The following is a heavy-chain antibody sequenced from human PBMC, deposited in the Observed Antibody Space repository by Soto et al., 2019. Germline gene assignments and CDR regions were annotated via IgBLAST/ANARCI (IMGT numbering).Heavy chain of an antibody. CDR2: IKSKTDGGTT. J-gene: IGHJ4*02. CDR1: GFTFSNAW. V-gene: IGHV3-15*01. Sequence: GGSLRLSCAASGFTFSNAWMSWVRQAPGKGLEWVGRIKSKTDGGTTDYAAPVKGRFTISRDDSKNTLYLQMNSLKTEDTAVYYCTTDHPPVAGTTYDFDYWGQGTLVTVSS. D-gene: IGHD6-19*01. CDR3: TTDHPPVAGTTYDFDY.